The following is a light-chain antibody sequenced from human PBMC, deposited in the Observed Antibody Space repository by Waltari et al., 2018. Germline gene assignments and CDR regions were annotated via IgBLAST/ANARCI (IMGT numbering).Light chain of an antibody. CDR2: WAS. CDR3: QQYYDIPWT. J-gene: IGKJ1*01. CDR1: QSVLYSSNSQNY. Sequence: DIVMTQSPASLAVSLGERLTINCKSSQSVLYSSNSQNYLAWYQQKPGQPPKLLIYWASARESGVPDRFSGSESGTDFTLTISSLQAEDVAVYYCQQYYDIPWTFGQGTKVEIK. V-gene: IGKV4-1*01.